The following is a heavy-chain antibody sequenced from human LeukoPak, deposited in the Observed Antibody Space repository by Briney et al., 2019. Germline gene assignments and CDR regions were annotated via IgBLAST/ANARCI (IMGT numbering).Heavy chain of an antibody. CDR2: MNPNSGNT. J-gene: IGHJ6*02. Sequence: ASVKVSCKASGYTFTSYDINWVRQATGQGLEWMGWMNPNSGNTGYAQKFQGRVTMTRNTSISTAYMELSSLRSEDTAVYYRARKGYQLLQYYYYGMDVWGQGTTVTVSS. CDR3: ARKGYQLLQYYYYGMDV. CDR1: GYTFTSYD. D-gene: IGHD2-2*01. V-gene: IGHV1-8*01.